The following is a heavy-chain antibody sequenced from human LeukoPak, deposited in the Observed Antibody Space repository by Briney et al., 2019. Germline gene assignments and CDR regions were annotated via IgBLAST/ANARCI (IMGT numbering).Heavy chain of an antibody. CDR1: GFTFSSYW. Sequence: PGGSLRLSCAPSGFTFSSYWMSSVRQAPGKGLEWVANIKQDGSEKYYVDSVKGRFTIPRDNAKNSLYLQMNSLRAEDTDVCYCASLYYYDSRGDMDVWGKGTTVTIFS. V-gene: IGHV3-7*01. J-gene: IGHJ6*03. D-gene: IGHD3-22*01. CDR2: IKQDGSEK. CDR3: ASLYYYDSRGDMDV.